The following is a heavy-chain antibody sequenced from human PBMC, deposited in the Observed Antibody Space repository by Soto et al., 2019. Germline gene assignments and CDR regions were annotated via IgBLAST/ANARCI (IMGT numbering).Heavy chain of an antibody. Sequence: EVQLLESGGDLVQPGGSPRLSCAASGFSFSSHAMSWVRQAPGKGLEWVSGISGSGGSTYSADSVKGRFTISRDKSKNTMYLQMRSLRAEDTAVYYCAKSHYYGSGSYYRAMDYWGQGTLVTVSS. V-gene: IGHV3-23*01. CDR3: AKSHYYGSGSYYRAMDY. CDR2: ISGSGGST. D-gene: IGHD3-10*01. J-gene: IGHJ4*02. CDR1: GFSFSSHA.